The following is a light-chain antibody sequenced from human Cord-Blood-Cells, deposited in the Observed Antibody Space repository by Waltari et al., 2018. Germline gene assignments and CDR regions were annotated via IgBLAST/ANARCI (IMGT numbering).Light chain of an antibody. Sequence: QSALTQPPSASGSPGQSVTISCPGPSSAFGGHNYAPWYQQHPGTAPKLMIDEVSKRPSGVPDRFSGSKSGNTASLTVSGLQAEDEADYYCSSYAGSNNLRVFGGGTKLTVL. CDR1: SSAFGGHNY. J-gene: IGLJ3*02. CDR3: SSYAGSNNLRV. V-gene: IGLV2-8*01. CDR2: EVS.